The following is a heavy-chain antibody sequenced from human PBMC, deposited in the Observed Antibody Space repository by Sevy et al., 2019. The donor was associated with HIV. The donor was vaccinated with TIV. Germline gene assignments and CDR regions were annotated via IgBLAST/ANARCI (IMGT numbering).Heavy chain of an antibody. Sequence: ASVKVSCKASGYSFTSYVMNWVRQAPGQGLEWMGWIDTNTGNPTYPQAFTGRFVFSLDTSVSTAYLQISSLKAEDTAVYYCARAPPATSFLVPRGFQHWGQGTLVTVSS. V-gene: IGHV7-4-1*02. CDR3: ARAPPATSFLVPRGFQH. D-gene: IGHD2-15*01. CDR1: GYSFTSYV. CDR2: IDTNTGNP. J-gene: IGHJ1*01.